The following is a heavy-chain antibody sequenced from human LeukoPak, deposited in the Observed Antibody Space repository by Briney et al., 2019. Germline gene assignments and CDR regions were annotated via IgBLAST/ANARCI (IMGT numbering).Heavy chain of an antibody. J-gene: IGHJ6*02. V-gene: IGHV3-30-3*01. D-gene: IGHD4-23*01. CDR1: GFTFSSYA. CDR2: ISYDGSNK. CDR3: ARDLIVGNSGYYYYGMDV. Sequence: GGSLRLSCAASGFTFSSYAMHWVRQAQAKGLEWVAVISYDGSNKYYADSVKGRFTISRDNSKNTLYLQMNSLRAEDTAVYYCARDLIVGNSGYYYYGMDVWGQGTTVTVSS.